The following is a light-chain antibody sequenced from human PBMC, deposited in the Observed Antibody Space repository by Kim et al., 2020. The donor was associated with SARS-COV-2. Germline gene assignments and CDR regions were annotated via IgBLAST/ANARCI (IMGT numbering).Light chain of an antibody. CDR3: AAWDDSLNIWV. Sequence: QSVLTQPPSASGTPGQRVTISCSGSSSNIGSNTVNWYHQLPGTAPKLLIYSNIHRPSGVPDRLSGSKSGTSASLAISGLQSEDEADYYCAAWDDSLNIWVFGGGTQLPVL. J-gene: IGLJ3*02. CDR2: SNI. CDR1: SSNIGSNT. V-gene: IGLV1-44*01.